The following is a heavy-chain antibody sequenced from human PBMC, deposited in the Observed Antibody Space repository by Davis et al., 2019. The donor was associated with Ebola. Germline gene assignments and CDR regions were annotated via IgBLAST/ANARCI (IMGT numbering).Heavy chain of an antibody. D-gene: IGHD6-19*01. J-gene: IGHJ5*02. V-gene: IGHV3-23*01. CDR2: ISGSGGST. CDR1: GFTFSSYA. Sequence: GESLKISCAASGFTFSSYAMSWVRQAPGKGLEWVSAISGSGGSTYYADSVKGRFTISRDNSKNTLYLQMNSLRAEDTAVYYCANDMAGMMNWFDPWGQGTLVTVSS. CDR3: ANDMAGMMNWFDP.